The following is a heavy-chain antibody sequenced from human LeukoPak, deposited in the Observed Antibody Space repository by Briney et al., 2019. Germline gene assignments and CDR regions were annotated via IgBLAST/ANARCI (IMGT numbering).Heavy chain of an antibody. CDR3: ARGLMMAQYFQY. CDR2: ISISGGNT. D-gene: IGHD3-16*01. CDR1: GFTFSTYA. V-gene: IGHV3-23*01. J-gene: IGHJ1*01. Sequence: GGSPRLSCAASGFTFSTYAMNSVRLAPGKGLEWVSGISISGGNTNYADSVKGRFTISRDGSKNTVYLQMNSLRAEDTAVYYCARGLMMAQYFQYWGQGTLVIVSS.